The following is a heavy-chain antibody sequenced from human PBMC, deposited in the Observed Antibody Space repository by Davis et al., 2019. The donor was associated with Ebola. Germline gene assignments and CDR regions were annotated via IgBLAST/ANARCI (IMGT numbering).Heavy chain of an antibody. CDR3: ARPWYSGTYYDAYDI. V-gene: IGHV4-61*05. Sequence: SETLSLTCTVSGGSIISESHRWAWIRQPPGKGLEWIGYIYYSGSTNYNPSLKSRVTISVDTSKNQFSLKLSSVTAADTAVYYCARPWYSGTYYDAYDIWGQGTMVAVSS. J-gene: IGHJ3*02. CDR1: GGSIISESHR. CDR2: IYYSGST. D-gene: IGHD1-26*01.